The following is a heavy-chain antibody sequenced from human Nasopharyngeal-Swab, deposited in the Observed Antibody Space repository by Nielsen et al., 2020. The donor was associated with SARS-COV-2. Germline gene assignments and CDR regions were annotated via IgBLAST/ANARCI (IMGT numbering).Heavy chain of an antibody. CDR3: AGRLTGYYPLDY. CDR1: GYTFTSYG. D-gene: IGHD3-9*01. V-gene: IGHV1-46*01. J-gene: IGHJ4*02. Sequence: ASVKVSCKASGYTFTSYGISWVRQAPGQGLEWMGIINPSGGSTSYAQKFQGRVTMTRDTSTSTVYMELSSLRSEDTAVYYCAGRLTGYYPLDYWGQGTLVTVSS. CDR2: INPSGGST.